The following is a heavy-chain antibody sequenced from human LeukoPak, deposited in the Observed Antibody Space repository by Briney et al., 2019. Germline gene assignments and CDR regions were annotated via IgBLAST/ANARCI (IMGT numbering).Heavy chain of an antibody. J-gene: IGHJ4*02. Sequence: GGSLRLSCAASGFTFSSYGMSWVRQAPGKGLERVSAISGSGGSTYYADSVKGRFTISRDNSKNTLYLQMNSLRAEDTAVYYCAKDEVVAAINTDWGQGTLVTVSS. CDR1: GFTFSSYG. CDR3: AKDEVVAAINTD. V-gene: IGHV3-23*01. D-gene: IGHD2-15*01. CDR2: ISGSGGST.